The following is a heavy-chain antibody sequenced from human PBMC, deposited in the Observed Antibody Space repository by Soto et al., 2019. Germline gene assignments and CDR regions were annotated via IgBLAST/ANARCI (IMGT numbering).Heavy chain of an antibody. Sequence: SETLSLTCTVSGGSISSDANFWSWIRQLPGRGLEWIGYISYTGRTYYTPSLNSRLTISLDTSKNLFSLRLSAVTAADTAVYFCARGCFSSSSSWFDPCGQGSLVIVSS. D-gene: IGHD6-6*01. CDR2: ISYTGRT. V-gene: IGHV4-31*03. J-gene: IGHJ5*02. CDR3: ARGCFSSSSSWFDP. CDR1: GGSISSDANF.